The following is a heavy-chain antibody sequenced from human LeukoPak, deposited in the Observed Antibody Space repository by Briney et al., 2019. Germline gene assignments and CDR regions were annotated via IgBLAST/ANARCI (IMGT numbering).Heavy chain of an antibody. CDR3: AREAVSITMVRGVIPYFDY. CDR2: INPNSGGT. D-gene: IGHD3-10*01. CDR1: GYTFTGYY. J-gene: IGHJ4*02. V-gene: IGHV1-2*02. Sequence: ASVKVSCKASGYTFTGYYMHWVRQAPGQGLEWMGWINPNSGGTNYAQKFQGGVTMTRDTSISTAYMELSRLRSDDTAVYYCAREAVSITMVRGVIPYFDYWGQGTLVTVSS.